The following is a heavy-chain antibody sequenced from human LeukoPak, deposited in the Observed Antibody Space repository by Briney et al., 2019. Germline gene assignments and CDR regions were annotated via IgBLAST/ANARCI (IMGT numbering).Heavy chain of an antibody. J-gene: IGHJ4*02. CDR3: ARTPGYYDSSGYYDHDY. CDR2: INPNSGGT. Sequence: GASVKVSFKASGYTFTGYYMHWVRQAPGQGLEWMGWINPNSGGTNYAQKFQGRVTMTRDTSISTAYMELSRLRSDDTAVYYCARTPGYYDSSGYYDHDYWGQGTLVTVSS. V-gene: IGHV1-2*02. CDR1: GYTFTGYY. D-gene: IGHD3-22*01.